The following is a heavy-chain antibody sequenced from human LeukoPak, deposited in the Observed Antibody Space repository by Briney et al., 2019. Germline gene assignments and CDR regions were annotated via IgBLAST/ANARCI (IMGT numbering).Heavy chain of an antibody. CDR3: ARVSLSSGCLSN. CDR2: ISGSGGST. D-gene: IGHD6-19*01. V-gene: IGHV3-23*01. Sequence: GGSLRLSFAASGFTFSSYAMSWVRQAPGKGLEWVSAISGSGGSTYYADSVKGRFTISRDNAKNTLFLLMNGLRAEDTAVYYCARVSLSSGCLSNWGQGTLVTVSS. J-gene: IGHJ4*02. CDR1: GFTFSSYA.